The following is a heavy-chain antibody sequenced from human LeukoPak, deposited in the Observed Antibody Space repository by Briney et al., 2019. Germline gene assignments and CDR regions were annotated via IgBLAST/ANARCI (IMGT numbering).Heavy chain of an antibody. CDR1: GYTFTGYY. CDR3: ARDHGQWVVRISLDY. J-gene: IGHJ4*02. D-gene: IGHD6-19*01. CDR2: INPNSGGT. V-gene: IGHV1-2*02. Sequence: GASVKVSCKASGYTFTGYYMHWVRQAPGQGLEWMGWINPNSGGTNYAQKFQGRVTMTRDTSISTAYMELSSLRSEDTAVYYCARDHGQWVVRISLDYWGQGTLVTVSS.